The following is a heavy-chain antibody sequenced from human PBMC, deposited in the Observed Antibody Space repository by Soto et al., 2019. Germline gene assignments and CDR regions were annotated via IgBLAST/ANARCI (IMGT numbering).Heavy chain of an antibody. CDR2: ISAYNGNT. CDR1: GYTFTSYC. J-gene: IGHJ2*01. D-gene: IGHD1-26*01. CDR3: ARFYCDYRYCDL. Sequence: QVQLVQAGAEVKKPGASVKVSCKSSGYTFTSYCIRWVRTAPGQGLEWMGWISAYNGNTNYAQKLQGKVTMTTDTSTSTAYMELRILRSDDTAVYYCARFYCDYRYCDLWGRGTLVTVSS. V-gene: IGHV1-18*01.